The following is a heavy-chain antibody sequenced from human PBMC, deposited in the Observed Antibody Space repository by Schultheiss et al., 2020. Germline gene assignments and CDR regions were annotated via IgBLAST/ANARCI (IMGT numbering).Heavy chain of an antibody. J-gene: IGHJ4*01. D-gene: IGHD4-17*01. CDR3: AKDRDLGDYGMFDY. Sequence: GESLKISCAASGFTVSSNYMTWVRQAPGKGLEWVSGVSGGGANTYYADSVKGRFTVSRDNSKNTLYLQMSSLRAEDTAIYYCAKDRDLGDYGMFDYWGQGTLVTVSS. CDR1: GFTVSSNY. V-gene: IGHV3-23*01. CDR2: VSGGGANT.